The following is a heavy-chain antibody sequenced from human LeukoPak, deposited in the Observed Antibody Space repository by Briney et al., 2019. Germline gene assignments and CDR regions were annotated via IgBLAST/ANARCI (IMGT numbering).Heavy chain of an antibody. Sequence: SETLSLTCTVSGGSISSGGYYWSWIRQHPGKGLEWIGYIYYSESANYNPSLKSRLTISVDTSKNQFSLKLNSVTAADTAVYYCARVGGYPLSAFDIWGQGTMVTVSS. D-gene: IGHD3-22*01. V-gene: IGHV4-61*08. CDR3: ARVGGYPLSAFDI. J-gene: IGHJ3*02. CDR1: GGSISSGGYY. CDR2: IYYSESA.